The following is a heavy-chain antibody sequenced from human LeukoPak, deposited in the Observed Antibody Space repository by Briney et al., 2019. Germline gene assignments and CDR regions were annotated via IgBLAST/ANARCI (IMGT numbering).Heavy chain of an antibody. J-gene: IGHJ4*02. CDR1: GFTFSHYS. CDR3: ARDSGNYIDY. Sequence: GGSLRLSCKASGFTFSHYSMNWVRLAPGKGLQWVSFISGSSKTIYYGDSVKGRFTISRDNAKNSLYLQMNSLRDEDAAVYFCARDSGNYIDYWGQGTQVAVSS. D-gene: IGHD2/OR15-2a*01. CDR2: ISGSSKTI. V-gene: IGHV3-48*02.